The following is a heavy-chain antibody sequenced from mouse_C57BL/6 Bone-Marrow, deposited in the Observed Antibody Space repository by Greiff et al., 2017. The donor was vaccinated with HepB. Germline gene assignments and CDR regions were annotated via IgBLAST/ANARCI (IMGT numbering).Heavy chain of an antibody. V-gene: IGHV1-81*01. Sequence: QVQLQQSGAELARPGASVKLSCKASGYTFTSYGISWVKQRTGQGLEWIGEIYPRSGNTYYNEKFKGKATLTADKSSSTAYMELRSLTSEDSAVYFCARGVEVHYFDDWGQGTTLTVSS. J-gene: IGHJ2*01. CDR2: IYPRSGNT. CDR1: GYTFTSYG. D-gene: IGHD2-14*01. CDR3: ARGVEVHYFDD.